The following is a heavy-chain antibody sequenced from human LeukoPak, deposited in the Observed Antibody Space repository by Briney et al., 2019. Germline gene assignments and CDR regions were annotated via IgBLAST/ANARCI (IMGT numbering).Heavy chain of an antibody. D-gene: IGHD6-13*01. V-gene: IGHV3-23*01. CDR1: GFTFSSYG. Sequence: GGSLRLSCAASGFTFSSYGMSWVRQAPGKGLERVSAISGSGGSTYYADSVKGRFTISRDNSKNTLYLQMNSLRAEDTAVYYCAKVGTSGYSSSWYLPLLDYWGQGTLVTVSS. J-gene: IGHJ4*02. CDR3: AKVGTSGYSSSWYLPLLDY. CDR2: ISGSGGST.